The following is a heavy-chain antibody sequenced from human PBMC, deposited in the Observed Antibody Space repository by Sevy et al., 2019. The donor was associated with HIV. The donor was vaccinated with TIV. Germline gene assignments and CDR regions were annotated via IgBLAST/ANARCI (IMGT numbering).Heavy chain of an antibody. CDR2: FSFGCGRI. CDR3: AREGCTQPHDY. D-gene: IGHD2-8*01. Sequence: GGSLRISCAASGFTFAKYSMSWVRQAPGKGLEWVSTFSFGCGRINYADSVKGRFTISRDDSKNTLFLQMKSLRAEDTATYFCAREGCTQPHDYWGQGTLVTVSS. V-gene: IGHV3-23*01. CDR1: GFTFAKYS. J-gene: IGHJ4*02.